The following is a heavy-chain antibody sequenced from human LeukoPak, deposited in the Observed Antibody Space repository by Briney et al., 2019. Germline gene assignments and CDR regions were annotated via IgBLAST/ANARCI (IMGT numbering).Heavy chain of an antibody. CDR1: GFTFNDAW. Sequence: GGSLRLSCAASGFTFNDAWMSWVRQAPGKGLEWVGRIKSKTDGGTTDYAAPVEGRFTISRDDSKNTLFLQMNSLRAEDTAVYYCARDNGVDSSGYYYVSWFDPWGQGTLVTVSS. CDR3: ARDNGVDSSGYYYVSWFDP. CDR2: IKSKTDGGTT. J-gene: IGHJ5*02. V-gene: IGHV3-15*01. D-gene: IGHD3-22*01.